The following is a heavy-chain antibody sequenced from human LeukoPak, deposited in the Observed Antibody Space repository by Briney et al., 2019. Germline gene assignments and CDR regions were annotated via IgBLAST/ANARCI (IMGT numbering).Heavy chain of an antibody. V-gene: IGHV3-15*01. Sequence: PGGSLRLSCAASGFTFGNAWMSWVRQAPGKGLEWVGRIKSKTDGGTTDYAAPVKGRFTISRDDSKNTLYLQMNSLKTEDTAVYYCTTLSDYYDSSGYYYPNWGQGTLVTVSS. CDR1: GFTFGNAW. CDR2: IKSKTDGGTT. CDR3: TTLSDYYDSSGYYYPN. J-gene: IGHJ4*02. D-gene: IGHD3-22*01.